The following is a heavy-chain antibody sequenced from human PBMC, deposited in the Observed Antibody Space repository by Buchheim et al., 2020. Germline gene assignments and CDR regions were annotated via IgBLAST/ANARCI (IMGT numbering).Heavy chain of an antibody. Sequence: QVQLQESGPGLVKPSQTLSLTCTVSGGSISSGDYYWSWIRQPPGKGLEWIGYIYNSGSTYYNPSLKSRVTIPLDTSKHKFSLKLSSVTAADTAVYYCARVGRGYNWNGAFDPWGQGTL. J-gene: IGHJ5*02. V-gene: IGHV4-30-4*01. CDR3: ARVGRGYNWNGAFDP. CDR1: GGSISSGDYY. CDR2: IYNSGST. D-gene: IGHD1-20*01.